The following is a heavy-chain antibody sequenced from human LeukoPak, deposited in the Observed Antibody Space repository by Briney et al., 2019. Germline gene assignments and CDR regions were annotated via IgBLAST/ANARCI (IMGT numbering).Heavy chain of an antibody. V-gene: IGHV1-2*02. CDR3: ARVDAVAWYYMDV. CDR1: GYTFTGYY. Sequence: ASVKVSCKASGYTFTGYYMHWVRQAPGQGLEWMGWINPNSGGTNYAQKFQGRVTMTRDTSISTAYMELSRLRSDDTAVYYCARVDAVAWYYMDVWGKGTTVTVSS. D-gene: IGHD6-19*01. CDR2: INPNSGGT. J-gene: IGHJ6*03.